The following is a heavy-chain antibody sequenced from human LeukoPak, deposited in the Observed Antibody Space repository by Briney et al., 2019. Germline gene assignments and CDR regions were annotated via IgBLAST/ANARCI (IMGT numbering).Heavy chain of an antibody. CDR2: IIPIFGTA. CDR3: ARARIAVAQGPSDY. D-gene: IGHD6-19*01. V-gene: IGHV1-69*06. CDR1: GGTFSSYA. J-gene: IGHJ4*02. Sequence: SVKVSCKASGGTFSSYAISWARQAPGQGLEWMGGIIPIFGTANYAQKFQGRVTITADKSTSTAYMELSSLRSEDTAVYYCARARIAVAQGPSDYWGQGTLVTVSS.